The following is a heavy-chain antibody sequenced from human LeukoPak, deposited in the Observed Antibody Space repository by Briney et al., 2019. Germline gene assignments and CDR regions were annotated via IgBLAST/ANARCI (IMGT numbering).Heavy chain of an antibody. CDR1: GFTFSSYA. Sequence: GGSLRLSCEASGFTFSSYAMNWVRQAPGKGLEWVAVISYDGSNKYYADSVKGRFTISRDNSKNTLYLQMNSLRAEDTAVYYCAKDQGSGWHDDAFDIWGQGTMVTVSS. D-gene: IGHD6-19*01. CDR3: AKDQGSGWHDDAFDI. CDR2: ISYDGSNK. V-gene: IGHV3-30*18. J-gene: IGHJ3*02.